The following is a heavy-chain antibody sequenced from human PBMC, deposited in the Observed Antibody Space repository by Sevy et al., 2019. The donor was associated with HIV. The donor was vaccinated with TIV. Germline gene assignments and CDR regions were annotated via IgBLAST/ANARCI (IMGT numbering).Heavy chain of an antibody. CDR3: ARGLSRSWMGGYYFDY. Sequence: GGSLRLSCAASGFTFSSYGMSWVRQAPGKGLEGVANIKQDGSGKYYVDSVKGRFTISRDNAKNSLYLQMNSLRAEDTAVYYCARGLSRSWMGGYYFDYWGQGTLVTVSS. CDR2: IKQDGSGK. D-gene: IGHD6-13*01. J-gene: IGHJ4*02. CDR1: GFTFSSYG. V-gene: IGHV3-7*01.